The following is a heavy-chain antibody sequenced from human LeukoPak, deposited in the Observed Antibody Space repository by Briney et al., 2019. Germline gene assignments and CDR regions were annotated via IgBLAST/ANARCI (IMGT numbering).Heavy chain of an antibody. D-gene: IGHD3/OR15-3a*01. V-gene: IGHV3-73*01. CDR1: RFTFRASA. Sequence: PGGSLRLSSAASRFTFRASAMHSVRQAPGKRLEWVGRIRSKANSYAAAYAASVKGRFTISRDDSKNTAYLEMNSLKTEDTAVYYCTRGALDYRDAYDFWGRGTMVTVSS. CDR2: IRSKANSYAA. J-gene: IGHJ3*01. CDR3: TRGALDYRDAYDF.